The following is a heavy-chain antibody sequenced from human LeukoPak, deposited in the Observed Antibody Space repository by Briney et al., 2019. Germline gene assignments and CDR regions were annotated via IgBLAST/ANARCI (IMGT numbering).Heavy chain of an antibody. CDR2: IHSSGGS. J-gene: IGHJ4*02. V-gene: IGHV4-4*09. CDR3: ARLGSYHDF. Sequence: LETLSLTCTVSGASISNYYWSWIRQTPEKGLEWMGHIHSSGGSSYYPSLKSRLTLSIDTSRNQLSLKLPYVTAADTAVYFCARLGSYHDFWGQGALVTVSS. CDR1: GASISNYY. D-gene: IGHD1-26*01.